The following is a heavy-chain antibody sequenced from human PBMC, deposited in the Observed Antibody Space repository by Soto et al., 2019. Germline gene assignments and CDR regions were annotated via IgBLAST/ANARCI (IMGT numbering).Heavy chain of an antibody. J-gene: IGHJ4*02. CDR3: ARTSRFDS. Sequence: PSGTLTLTCAVYGGSFSGYYWSWIRQPPGKWLEWIGEINHSGYTNYNPSLKSRVTISVDTSKSQFSLKLSSVTAADTAVYYCARTSRFDSWGQGTLVTVSS. CDR2: INHSGYT. V-gene: IGHV4-34*01. CDR1: GGSFSGYY. D-gene: IGHD6-6*01.